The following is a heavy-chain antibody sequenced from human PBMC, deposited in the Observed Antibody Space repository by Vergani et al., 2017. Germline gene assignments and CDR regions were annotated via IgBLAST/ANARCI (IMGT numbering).Heavy chain of an antibody. CDR3: ARVRGLMIPGIAVAGNFDY. CDR1: GGSISSGGYY. CDR2: IYYSGST. J-gene: IGHJ4*02. Sequence: QVQLQESGPGLVKPSQTLSLTCTVSGGSISSGGYYLSWIRQHPGKGLEWIGYIYYSGSTYYNPSLKSRVTISVATSKNQFSLKLSSVTAADTAVDYCARVRGLMIPGIAVAGNFDYWGQGTLVTVSS. D-gene: IGHD6-19*01. V-gene: IGHV4-31*03.